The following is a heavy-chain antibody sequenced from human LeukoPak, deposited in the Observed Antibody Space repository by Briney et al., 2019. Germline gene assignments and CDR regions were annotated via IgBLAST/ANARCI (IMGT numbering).Heavy chain of an antibody. D-gene: IGHD1-26*01. Sequence: PGGSLRLSCAASGFTVSSNYMSWVRQAPGKGLEWVSVIYSGGSTYYADSVRGRFTISRDNSNNTLYLQMNSLRAEDTAVYYCARLGYSGSFYFDYWGQGTLVTVSS. CDR3: ARLGYSGSFYFDY. V-gene: IGHV3-53*01. CDR1: GFTVSSNY. J-gene: IGHJ4*02. CDR2: IYSGGST.